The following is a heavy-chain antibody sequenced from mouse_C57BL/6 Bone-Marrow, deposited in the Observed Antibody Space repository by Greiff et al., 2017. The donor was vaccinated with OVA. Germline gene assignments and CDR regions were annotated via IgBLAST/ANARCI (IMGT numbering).Heavy chain of an antibody. J-gene: IGHJ1*03. CDR1: GYTFTSYW. CDR2: INPSSGYT. V-gene: IGHV1-7*01. Sequence: QVQLQQSGAELAKPGASVKLSCKASGYTFTSYWMHWVKQRPGQGLEWIGYINPSSGYTKYNQKFKDKATLTADKSSSTAYMQRSSLTYEDSAVYYCARSYYGSSFYWYFDVWGTGTTVTVSS. CDR3: ARSYYGSSFYWYFDV. D-gene: IGHD1-1*01.